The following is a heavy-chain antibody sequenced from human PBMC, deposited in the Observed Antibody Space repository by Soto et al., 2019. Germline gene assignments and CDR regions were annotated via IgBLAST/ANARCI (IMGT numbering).Heavy chain of an antibody. CDR2: IIPIFGTA. D-gene: IGHD3-22*01. CDR1: GGTFSSYA. CDR3: ARVGSSGYYLDY. V-gene: IGHV1-69*06. Sequence: SVKVSCKXSGGTFSSYAISWVRQAPGQGLEWMGGIIPIFGTANYAQKFQGRVTITADKSTSTAYMELSSLRSEDTAVYYCARVGSSGYYLDYWGQGTLVTVSS. J-gene: IGHJ4*02.